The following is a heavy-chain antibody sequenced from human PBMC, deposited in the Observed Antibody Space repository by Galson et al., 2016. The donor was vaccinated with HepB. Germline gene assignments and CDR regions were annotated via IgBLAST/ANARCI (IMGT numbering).Heavy chain of an antibody. D-gene: IGHD3-9*01. CDR2: ISYDGTNK. Sequence: SLRLSCAASGFTFSFYGMHWVRQAPGKGLEWVAVISYDGTNKYYADSVKGRFTISRDDSKNTLYLQMNGLRDEDAAVYYCAKDLDAPYYDILTGRHYQYYGMDVWGPGTTVTVSS. CDR3: AKDLDAPYYDILTGRHYQYYGMDV. CDR1: GFTFSFYG. J-gene: IGHJ6*02. V-gene: IGHV3-30*18.